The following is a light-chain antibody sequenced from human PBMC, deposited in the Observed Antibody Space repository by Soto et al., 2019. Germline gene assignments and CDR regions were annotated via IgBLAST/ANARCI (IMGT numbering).Light chain of an antibody. J-gene: IGKJ5*01. CDR1: QSVSSY. Sequence: EIVLTQSPATLSLSPGERATLSCRASQSVSSYLAWYQQKPGQAPRLLIYDASNRATGIPARFSGSGSGTDFTLTISGLEPEDFAVYSCQQYNNWPPITFGQGTRLEIK. V-gene: IGKV3-11*01. CDR3: QQYNNWPPIT. CDR2: DAS.